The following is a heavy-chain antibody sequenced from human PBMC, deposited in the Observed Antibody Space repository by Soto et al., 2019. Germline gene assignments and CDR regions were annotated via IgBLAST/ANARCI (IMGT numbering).Heavy chain of an antibody. J-gene: IGHJ4*02. CDR1: GFTFTTYG. CDR2: IWFDGSNE. V-gene: IGHV3-33*01. CDR3: ARDRGVGAGYFDY. Sequence: QVQLVESGGGVVQPGRSLRLSCAASGFTFTTYGMHWVRQAPGKGLEWVAVIWFDGSNEYYADSVKGRFTISRDNSKNTLYLQMNSLRAEDTAVYYCARDRGVGAGYFDYWGQGTLVTVSS. D-gene: IGHD1-26*01.